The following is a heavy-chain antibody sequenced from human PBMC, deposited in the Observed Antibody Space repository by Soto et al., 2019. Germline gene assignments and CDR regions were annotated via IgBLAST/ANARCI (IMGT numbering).Heavy chain of an antibody. Sequence: PGGSLRLSCAASGFTFSSYGMHWVRQAPGKGLEWVAVISYDGSNKYYADSVKGRFTISRDNSKNTLYLQMNSLRAEDTAVYYCAKDRSAFFGVVRAFDYWGQGTLVTVSS. D-gene: IGHD3-3*01. CDR1: GFTFSSYG. J-gene: IGHJ4*02. CDR3: AKDRSAFFGVVRAFDY. CDR2: ISYDGSNK. V-gene: IGHV3-30*18.